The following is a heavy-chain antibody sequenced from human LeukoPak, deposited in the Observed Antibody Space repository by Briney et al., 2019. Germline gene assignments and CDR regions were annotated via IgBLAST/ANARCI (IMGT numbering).Heavy chain of an antibody. J-gene: IGHJ5*02. CDR2: IYYSGST. Sequence: SETLSLNCTVSGGSISSYYWSWIRQPPGKGLEWIGYIYYSGSTNYNPSLKSRVTISVDTSKNQFSLKLSSVTAADTAVYYCASVGAGNWFDPWGQGTLVTVSS. CDR3: ASVGAGNWFDP. V-gene: IGHV4-59*01. D-gene: IGHD1-26*01. CDR1: GGSISSYY.